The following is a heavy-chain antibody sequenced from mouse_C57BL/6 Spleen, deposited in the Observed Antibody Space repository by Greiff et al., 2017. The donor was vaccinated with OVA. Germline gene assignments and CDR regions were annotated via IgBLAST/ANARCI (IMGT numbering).Heavy chain of an antibody. CDR3: ARGGGSSDWYVDV. D-gene: IGHD1-1*01. CDR1: GYAFSSSW. CDR2: IYPGDGDT. V-gene: IGHV1-82*01. Sequence: QVQLQQSGPELVKPGASVKISCKASGYAFSSSWMNWVKQRPGKGLEWIGRIYPGDGDTNYNGKFKGKATLTADKSSSTAYMQLSSLTSEDSAVYFCARGGGSSDWYVDVWGTGTTVTVSS. J-gene: IGHJ1*03.